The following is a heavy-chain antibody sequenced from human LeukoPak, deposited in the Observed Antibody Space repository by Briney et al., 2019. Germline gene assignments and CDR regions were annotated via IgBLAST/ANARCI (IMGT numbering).Heavy chain of an antibody. CDR3: ARDSYYYDSSGSKTLDY. CDR2: IYYSGST. CDR1: GGSISSSSYY. V-gene: IGHV4-39*07. Sequence: SETLSLTCTVSGGSISSSSYYWGWIRQPPGKGLEWIGSIYYSGSTYYNPSLKSRVTMSVDTSKNQFSLKLNSVTAADTAVYYCARDSYYYDSSGSKTLDYWGQGTLVTVSS. J-gene: IGHJ4*02. D-gene: IGHD3-22*01.